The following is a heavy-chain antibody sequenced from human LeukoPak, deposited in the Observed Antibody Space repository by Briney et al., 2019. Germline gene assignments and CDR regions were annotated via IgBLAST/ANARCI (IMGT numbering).Heavy chain of an antibody. CDR2: IYYSGST. J-gene: IGHJ4*02. CDR1: GGSISSSSYY. Sequence: SETLSLTCTVSGGSISSSSYYWGWIRQPPGKGLEWIGSIYYSGSTYYNPSLKSRVTISLDTSKNQFSLRLSSVTAADTAVYYCARQLYNVWFGELLPFDYWGQRTLVTVSS. D-gene: IGHD3-10*01. V-gene: IGHV4-39*01. CDR3: ARQLYNVWFGELLPFDY.